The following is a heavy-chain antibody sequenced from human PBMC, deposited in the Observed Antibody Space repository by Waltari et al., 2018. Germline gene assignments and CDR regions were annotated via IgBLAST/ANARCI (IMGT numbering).Heavy chain of an antibody. D-gene: IGHD3-22*01. V-gene: IGHV3-74*01. CDR3: ARVATKTYSSPVPGRPYYYGMDV. CDR1: GFTFSRYW. Sequence: EEQLVESGGGLAQPGESLRLSCAASGFTFSRYWMDWVRQAPGKGLVWVSRMSSDGSSTTDADSVKGRVTISRDNAKNTLYVQMNRLRAEDTAVYYCARVATKTYSSPVPGRPYYYGMDVWGQGTTVTVSS. J-gene: IGHJ6*02. CDR2: MSSDGSST.